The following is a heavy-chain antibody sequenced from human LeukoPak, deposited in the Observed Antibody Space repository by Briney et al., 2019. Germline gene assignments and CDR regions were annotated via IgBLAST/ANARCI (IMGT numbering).Heavy chain of an antibody. CDR1: GYTFTGYY. Sequence: ASVKVSCKASGYTFTGYYIHWVRQGPGQGLEWMGWFYPNSGGTNYAQKFQGRVTMTRDTSISTAYMELSRLRSDDTAVYYCARDKFMVRGVIPDYWGQGTLVTVSS. CDR2: FYPNSGGT. D-gene: IGHD3-10*01. V-gene: IGHV1-2*02. J-gene: IGHJ4*02. CDR3: ARDKFMVRGVIPDY.